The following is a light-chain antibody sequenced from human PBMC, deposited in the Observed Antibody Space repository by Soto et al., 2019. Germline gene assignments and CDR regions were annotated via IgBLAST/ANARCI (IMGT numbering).Light chain of an antibody. CDR3: QLFYTYTPWT. V-gene: IGKV3D-15*01. Sequence: TQSPAPLSVSPGGRATLSCRASQSISGTLAWYQPKPGQAPRLLIYGASNRATDIPDRLSGSGFGTEFTLSIRGLQPDDFATYYCQLFYTYTPWTFGQGTKVDNK. CDR2: GAS. J-gene: IGKJ1*01. CDR1: QSISGT.